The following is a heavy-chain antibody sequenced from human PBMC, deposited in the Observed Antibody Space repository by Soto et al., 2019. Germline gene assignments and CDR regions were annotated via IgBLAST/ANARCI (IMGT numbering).Heavy chain of an antibody. CDR2: INSDGSST. CDR3: AVAVAGPTAIGY. CDR1: GFTFSSYW. D-gene: IGHD6-19*01. J-gene: IGHJ4*02. V-gene: IGHV3-74*01. Sequence: EVQLVESGGGLVQPGGSLRLSCAASGFTFSSYWMHWVRQAPGKGLVWVSRINSDGSSTSYADSVKGRFTISRDNAKNTLYLQMNSLRAEDTSVYYCAVAVAGPTAIGYWGQGTLVTVSS.